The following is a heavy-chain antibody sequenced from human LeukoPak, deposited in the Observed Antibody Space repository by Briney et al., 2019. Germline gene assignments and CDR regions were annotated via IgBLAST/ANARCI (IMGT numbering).Heavy chain of an antibody. J-gene: IGHJ5*02. V-gene: IGHV4-34*01. D-gene: IGHD3-10*01. CDR2: INHSGST. CDR3: ARGPGSGSYFAWFDP. CDR1: GGSFSGYY. Sequence: SETLSLTCAVYGGSFSGYYWSWIRQPPGKGLEWIGEINHSGSTKYNPSLKSRVTMSVDTSKNQVSLKLSSVTAADTAVYYCARGPGSGSYFAWFDPWGQGTQVTVSS.